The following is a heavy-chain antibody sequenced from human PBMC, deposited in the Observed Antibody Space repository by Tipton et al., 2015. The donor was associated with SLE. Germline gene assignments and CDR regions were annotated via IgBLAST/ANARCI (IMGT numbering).Heavy chain of an antibody. Sequence: GLVKPSETLSLTCDVSGDSTSSDDYWAWIRQPPGKGLDWIGSINRSGNTFYSPSLKSRVTMSVDTSKNQVSLNVNSVTAADTAVYYCARGSVVADDFWGQGTRVTVSS. CDR3: ARGSVVADDF. V-gene: IGHV4-38-2*01. CDR2: INRSGNT. J-gene: IGHJ4*02. CDR1: GDSTSSDDY. D-gene: IGHD2-15*01.